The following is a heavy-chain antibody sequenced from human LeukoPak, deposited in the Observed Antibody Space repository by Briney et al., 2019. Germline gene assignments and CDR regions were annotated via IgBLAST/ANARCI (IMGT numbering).Heavy chain of an antibody. D-gene: IGHD2/OR15-2a*01. J-gene: IGHJ4*02. CDR1: GFTFGDYA. Sequence: GGSLRLSCTASGFTFGDYAMGWFRQAPGKGLEWVGFIRSKAYGGTTEYAASVKGRFTISRDDSKSIAYLQMNSLKTEDTAVYYCTRDSTTLGYFDYWGQGTLVTVSP. CDR3: TRDSTTLGYFDY. V-gene: IGHV3-49*03. CDR2: IRSKAYGGTT.